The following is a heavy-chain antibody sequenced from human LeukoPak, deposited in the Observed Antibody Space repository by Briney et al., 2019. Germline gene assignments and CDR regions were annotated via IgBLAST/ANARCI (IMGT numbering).Heavy chain of an antibody. CDR2: FGTRSTSV. D-gene: IGHD3-22*01. V-gene: IGHV3-21*01. J-gene: IGHJ4*02. Sequence: PGGSLRLSCTASGFTFSGYSMNWIRQAPGKGLEWVSSFGTRSTSVYHAGSVRGRFAISRDNAKNSLYLQMNSLRAEDTALYYCAREVSEGFDFWGQGTLVTVSS. CDR3: AREVSEGFDF. CDR1: GFTFSGYS.